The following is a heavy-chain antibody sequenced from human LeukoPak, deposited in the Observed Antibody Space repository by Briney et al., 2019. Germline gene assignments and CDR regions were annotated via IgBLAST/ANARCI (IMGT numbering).Heavy chain of an antibody. V-gene: IGHV4-38-2*02. Sequence: SETLSLTCTVSGYSISSGYYWGWIRQPPGKGLEWIGSIYHSGSTYYSPSLKSRVTISVDTSKNQFSLKLSSVTAADTAVYYCVGGTSGWIPYGMDVWGQGTTVTVSS. CDR3: VGGTSGWIPYGMDV. J-gene: IGHJ6*02. D-gene: IGHD6-19*01. CDR1: GYSISSGYY. CDR2: IYHSGST.